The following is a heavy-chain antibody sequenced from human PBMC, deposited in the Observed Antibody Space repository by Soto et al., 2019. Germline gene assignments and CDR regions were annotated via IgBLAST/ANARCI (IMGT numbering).Heavy chain of an antibody. CDR1: GFTFSSYW. CDR3: VRGTMAPGLDH. D-gene: IGHD3-3*01. J-gene: IGHJ4*02. CDR2: IKGDGSEK. Sequence: EVQLVESGGGLVQPGGSLSLSCAASGFTFSSYWINWVRQTPGKGLEWVANIKGDGSEKYYVDSLKGRFTISRDNAKNSLYLHMNSLRAEDTAVYYCVRGTMAPGLDHWGQGTLVTVSS. V-gene: IGHV3-7*01.